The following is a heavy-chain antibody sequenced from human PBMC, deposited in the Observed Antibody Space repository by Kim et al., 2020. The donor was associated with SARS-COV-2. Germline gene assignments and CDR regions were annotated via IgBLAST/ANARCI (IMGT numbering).Heavy chain of an antibody. V-gene: IGHV3-13*01. D-gene: IGHD3-3*01. CDR3: ARWSRDGFSYFDY. CDR1: GFTFSSND. Sequence: GGSLRLSCAASGFTFSSNDMHWVRQVTGKGLEWVSTISTAGDTYYPDSVKGRFTVSRDNAKNSLYLQMNSLRAGDTAVYYCARWSRDGFSYFDYWGQGTLVTVSS. CDR2: ISTAGDT. J-gene: IGHJ4*02.